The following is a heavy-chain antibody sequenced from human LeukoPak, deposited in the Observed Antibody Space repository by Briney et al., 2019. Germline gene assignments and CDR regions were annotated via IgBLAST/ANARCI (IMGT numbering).Heavy chain of an antibody. CDR3: ARAVSFVGTRYFDWPIPSDWFDP. Sequence: PSETLSLTCTVSGGSISSYYWSWIRQPPGKGLEWIGYIYYSGSTHYNPSLNSRLTISVDTSKNQFSLKLSSVTAADTAVYYCARAVSFVGTRYFDWPIPSDWFDPWGQGTLVTVSS. J-gene: IGHJ5*02. CDR2: IYYSGST. CDR1: GGSISSYY. D-gene: IGHD3-9*01. V-gene: IGHV4-59*12.